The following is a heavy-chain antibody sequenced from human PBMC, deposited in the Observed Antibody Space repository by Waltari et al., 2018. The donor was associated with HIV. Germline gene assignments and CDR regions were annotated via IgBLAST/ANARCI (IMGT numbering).Heavy chain of an antibody. V-gene: IGHV1-3*01. J-gene: IGHJ6*02. CDR1: GYTFTSYS. CDR2: INAGNGNT. Sequence: QVQLVQSGAEVKKPGASVKVSCKASGYTFTSYSMHWVRQAPGRRFEWMGWINAGNGNTKYSQKMQGRVTITRETSASTAYMELTSLRSEDTAVYYCAREKNIPEKYHGMDVWGQGTTVTVSS. CDR3: AREKNIPEKYHGMDV.